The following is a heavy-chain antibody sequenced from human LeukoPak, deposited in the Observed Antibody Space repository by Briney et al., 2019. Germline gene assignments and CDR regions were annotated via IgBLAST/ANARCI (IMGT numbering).Heavy chain of an antibody. Sequence: GGSLRLSCAASGFTFSDYYMGWIRQAPGKGLEWVSYISSSSSYTNYADSVKGRFTISRDNSKNTLFLQMNSLRAEDTAVYYCARDRSGYANDAFDFWGQGTMVTVSS. J-gene: IGHJ3*01. D-gene: IGHD3-3*01. CDR3: ARDRSGYANDAFDF. V-gene: IGHV3-11*06. CDR1: GFTFSDYY. CDR2: ISSSSSYT.